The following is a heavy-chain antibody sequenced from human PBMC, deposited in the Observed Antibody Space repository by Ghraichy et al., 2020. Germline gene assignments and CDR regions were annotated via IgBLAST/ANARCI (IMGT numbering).Heavy chain of an antibody. J-gene: IGHJ4*02. D-gene: IGHD3-10*01. CDR1: GGSISSYY. CDR2: IYYSGST. CDR3: ARGPPLLWFGELFGNLHFDY. V-gene: IGHV4-59*01. Sequence: SETLSLTCTVSGGSISSYYWSWIRQPPGKGLEWIGYIYYSGSTNYNPSLKSRVTISVDTSKNQFSLKLSSVTAADTAVYYCARGPPLLWFGELFGNLHFDYWGQGTLVTVSS.